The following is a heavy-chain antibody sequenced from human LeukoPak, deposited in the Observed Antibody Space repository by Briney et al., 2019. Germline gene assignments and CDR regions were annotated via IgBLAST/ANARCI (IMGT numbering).Heavy chain of an antibody. J-gene: IGHJ4*02. CDR3: ARVLPDSSGWNFDY. CDR2: ISSSSSYI. V-gene: IGHV3-21*01. Sequence: GGSLRLSCAASGFTFSSYSMNWVRQAPGRGLEWVSSISSSSSYIYYADSVKGRFTISRDNAKNSLYLQMNSLRAEDTAVYYCARVLPDSSGWNFDYWGQGTLVTVSS. CDR1: GFTFSSYS. D-gene: IGHD6-19*01.